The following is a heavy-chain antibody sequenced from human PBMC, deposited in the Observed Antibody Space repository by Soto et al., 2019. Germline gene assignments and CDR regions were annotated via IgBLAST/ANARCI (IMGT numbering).Heavy chain of an antibody. J-gene: IGHJ4*02. CDR3: AILGIAAAGTGFDY. Sequence: QVQLVESGGGVVQPGRSLRLSCAASGFTFSSYGMHWVRQAPGKGLEWVAVISYDGSNKYYADSVKGRFTISRDNSKNTLYLQMNSLRAEDTAVYYCAILGIAAAGTGFDYWGQGTLVTVSS. V-gene: IGHV3-30*03. D-gene: IGHD6-13*01. CDR2: ISYDGSNK. CDR1: GFTFSSYG.